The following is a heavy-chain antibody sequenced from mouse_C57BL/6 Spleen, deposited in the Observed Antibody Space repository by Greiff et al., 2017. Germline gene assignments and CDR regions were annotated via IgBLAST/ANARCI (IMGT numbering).Heavy chain of an antibody. CDR3: TRGGYYDYFDY. V-gene: IGHV1-15*01. D-gene: IGHD2-3*01. J-gene: IGHJ2*01. CDR2: IDPETGGT. CDR1: GYTFTDYE. Sequence: QVQLQRSGAELVRPGASVTLSCKASGYTFTDYEMHWVKQTPVHGLEWIGAIDPETGGTAYNQKFKGKAILTADKSSSTAYMELRSLTSEDSAVYYCTRGGYYDYFDYWGQGTTLTVSS.